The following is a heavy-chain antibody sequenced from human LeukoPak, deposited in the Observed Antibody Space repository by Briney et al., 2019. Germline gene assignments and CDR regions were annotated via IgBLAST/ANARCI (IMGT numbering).Heavy chain of an antibody. Sequence: SETLSLTCTVSGGSISSYYWSWIRQPPGKGLEWIGYIYYSGSTNYNPSLKSRVTISVDTSKNQFSLELSSVTAADTAVYYCARDHDSSGPWGQGTLVTVSS. CDR2: IYYSGST. CDR1: GGSISSYY. D-gene: IGHD3-22*01. CDR3: ARDHDSSGP. J-gene: IGHJ5*02. V-gene: IGHV4-59*08.